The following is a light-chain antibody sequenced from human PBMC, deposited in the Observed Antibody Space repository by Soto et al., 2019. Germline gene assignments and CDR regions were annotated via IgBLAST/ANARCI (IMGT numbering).Light chain of an antibody. Sequence: QSVLTQPASVSGAPGQSITISCTGNSSDVGGYYYVSWYQQHPGTAPKLMIYEVTNRPSGVSSRFSGSKSGNAASLTISGLHAEDDADYYRSSYTSARTLVFGTGTKLTVL. V-gene: IGLV2-14*01. J-gene: IGLJ1*01. CDR2: EVT. CDR3: SSYTSARTLV. CDR1: SSDVGGYYY.